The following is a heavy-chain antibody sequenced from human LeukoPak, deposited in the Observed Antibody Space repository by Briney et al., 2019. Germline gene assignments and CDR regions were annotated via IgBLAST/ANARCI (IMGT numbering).Heavy chain of an antibody. Sequence: PGGSLRLSCAASGFTFSSYEMNWVRQAPGKGLEWVSYISSSGSTIYYADSVKGRFTISRDNARNSLYLQMNSLRAEDTAVYYCARGVTGIVGATGVKYFDYWGQGTLVTVSS. CDR1: GFTFSSYE. D-gene: IGHD1-26*01. J-gene: IGHJ4*02. CDR2: ISSSGSTI. CDR3: ARGVTGIVGATGVKYFDY. V-gene: IGHV3-48*03.